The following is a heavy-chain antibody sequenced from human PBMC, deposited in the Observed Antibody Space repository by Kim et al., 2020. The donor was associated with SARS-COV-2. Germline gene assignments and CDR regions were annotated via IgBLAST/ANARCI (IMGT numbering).Heavy chain of an antibody. CDR1: GYTFTSYD. J-gene: IGHJ6*02. V-gene: IGHV1-8*01. Sequence: ASVKVSCKASGYTFTSYDINWVRQATGQGLEWMGWMNPNSGNTGYAQKFQGRVTMTRNTSISTAYMELSSLRSEDTAVYYCARGARQQWLVSDHYYGMDVWGQGTTVTVSS. CDR2: MNPNSGNT. D-gene: IGHD6-19*01. CDR3: ARGARQQWLVSDHYYGMDV.